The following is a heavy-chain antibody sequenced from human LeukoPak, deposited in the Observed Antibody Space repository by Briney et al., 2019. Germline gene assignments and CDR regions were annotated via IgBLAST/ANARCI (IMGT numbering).Heavy chain of an antibody. V-gene: IGHV1-69*04. CDR3: ARDVTLTKRGYRKTLDY. D-gene: IGHD5-18*01. CDR1: GGTFSSYA. Sequence: GASVKVSCKASGGTFSSYAISWVRQAPGQGLEWMGRIIPILGIANYAQKFQGRVTITADKSTSTAYMELSSLRSEDTAVYYCARDVTLTKRGYRKTLDYWGQGTLVTVSS. J-gene: IGHJ4*02. CDR2: IIPILGIA.